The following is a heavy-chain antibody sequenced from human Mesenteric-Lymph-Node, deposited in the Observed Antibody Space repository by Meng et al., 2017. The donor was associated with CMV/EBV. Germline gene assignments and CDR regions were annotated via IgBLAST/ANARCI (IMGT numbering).Heavy chain of an antibody. D-gene: IGHD6-13*01. CDR1: GFNFDNYA. V-gene: IGHV3-23*01. J-gene: IGHJ4*02. Sequence: GFNFDNYAMNWVRQAPGKGLEWVSVISGNGETTFYAESVKGRFTISRDNSKNTLYLQMDSLGAEDTAVYYCAKDRAVVGPVVGYFDSWGQGALVTVSS. CDR3: AKDRAVVGPVVGYFDS. CDR2: ISGNGETT.